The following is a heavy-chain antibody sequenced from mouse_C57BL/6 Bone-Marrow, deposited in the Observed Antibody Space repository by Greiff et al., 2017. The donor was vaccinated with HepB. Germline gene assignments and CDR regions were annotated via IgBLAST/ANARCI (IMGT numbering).Heavy chain of an antibody. J-gene: IGHJ2*01. Sequence: VQLKQSGAELVKPGASVKLSCTASGFNIKDYYMHWVKQRTEQGLEWIGRIDPEDGETKYAPKFQGKATITADTSSNTAYLQLSSLTSEDTAVYYCARGASITTVVAKGNYWGQGTTLTVSS. CDR3: ARGASITTVVAKGNY. CDR1: GFNIKDYY. D-gene: IGHD1-1*01. V-gene: IGHV14-2*01. CDR2: IDPEDGET.